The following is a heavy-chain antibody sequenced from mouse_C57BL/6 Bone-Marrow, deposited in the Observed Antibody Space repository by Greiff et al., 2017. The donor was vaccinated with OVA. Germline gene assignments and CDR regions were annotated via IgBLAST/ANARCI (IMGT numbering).Heavy chain of an antibody. V-gene: IGHV1-52*01. D-gene: IGHD1-1*01. CDR1: GYTFTSYW. CDR2: IDPSDSET. Sequence: VQLQQPGAELVRPGSSVKLSCKASGYTFTSYWMHWVKQRPIQGLEWIGNIDPSDSETHYNQKFKDKATLTVDKSSSTAYMQLSSLTSEDSAVYYCAKATTVVDWYFDVWGTGTTVTVS. CDR3: AKATTVVDWYFDV. J-gene: IGHJ1*03.